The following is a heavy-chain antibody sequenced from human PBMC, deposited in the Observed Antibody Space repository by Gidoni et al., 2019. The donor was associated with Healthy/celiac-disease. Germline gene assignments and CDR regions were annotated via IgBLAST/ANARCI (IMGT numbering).Heavy chain of an antibody. CDR3: ARLTTGLVKTPGGWFDP. Sequence: VRQAPGKGLEWVSSISSSSSYIYYADSVKGRFTISRDNAKNSLYLQMNSLRAEDTAVYYCARLTTGLVKTPGGWFDPWGQGTLVTVSS. J-gene: IGHJ5*02. CDR2: ISSSSSYI. D-gene: IGHD4-4*01. V-gene: IGHV3-21*01.